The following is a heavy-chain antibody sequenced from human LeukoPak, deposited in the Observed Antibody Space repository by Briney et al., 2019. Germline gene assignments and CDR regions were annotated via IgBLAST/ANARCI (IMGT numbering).Heavy chain of an antibody. CDR1: GGTFSSYA. Sequence: SVKVSCKASGGTFSSYAISWVRQAPGQGLEWMGGIIPIFGTANYAQKFQGRVTFTSDTSATVVYMDLSSLRSEDTAEYYCARDQGVAGFMDVWGQGTTVTVSS. J-gene: IGHJ6*02. CDR2: IIPIFGTA. D-gene: IGHD6-19*01. V-gene: IGHV1-69*05. CDR3: ARDQGVAGFMDV.